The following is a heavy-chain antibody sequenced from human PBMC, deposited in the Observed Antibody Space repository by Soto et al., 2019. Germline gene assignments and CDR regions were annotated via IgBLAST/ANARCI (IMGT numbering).Heavy chain of an antibody. V-gene: IGHV1-18*01. CDR2: ISAHNGNT. Sequence: QIHLVQSGAEVKKPGASVKVSCKGSGYGFTTYVITWVRQATGQGLEWMAWISAHNGNTNYAQKLQGRVTVTRDTSTITAYMELRNLRSDDTAVYYCARGRYGDYWGQGALVPVSS. D-gene: IGHD1-1*01. CDR3: ARGRYGDY. J-gene: IGHJ4*02. CDR1: GYGFTTYV.